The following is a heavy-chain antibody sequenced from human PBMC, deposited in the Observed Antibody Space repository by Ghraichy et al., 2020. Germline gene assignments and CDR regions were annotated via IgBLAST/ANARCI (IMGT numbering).Heavy chain of an antibody. CDR1: GYTFTSYY. CDR2: INPSGDGT. V-gene: IGHV1-46*01. Sequence: ASVKVSCKASGYTFTSYYIHWVRQAPGQGLEWMGIINPSGDGTTYAQKFQGRVTMTSDTSTSTVYMELSSLRSEDTAVYYCARVPVNPTADLYGMDVWGQGTTVTVSS. D-gene: IGHD1-1*01. CDR3: ARVPVNPTADLYGMDV. J-gene: IGHJ6*02.